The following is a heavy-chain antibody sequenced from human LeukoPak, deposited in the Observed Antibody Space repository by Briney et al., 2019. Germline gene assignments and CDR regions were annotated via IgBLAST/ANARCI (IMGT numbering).Heavy chain of an antibody. CDR2: INPSGGST. V-gene: IGHV1-46*01. CDR3: ARPIGDYYGSWYFDY. Sequence: GASVKVSCKASGYTFTSYYMHWVRQAPGQGLEWMGIINPSGGSTSYAQKFQGRVTITADESTSTAYMELSSLRSEDTAVYYCARPIGDYYGSWYFDYWGQGTLVTVSS. CDR1: GYTFTSYY. D-gene: IGHD3-10*01. J-gene: IGHJ4*02.